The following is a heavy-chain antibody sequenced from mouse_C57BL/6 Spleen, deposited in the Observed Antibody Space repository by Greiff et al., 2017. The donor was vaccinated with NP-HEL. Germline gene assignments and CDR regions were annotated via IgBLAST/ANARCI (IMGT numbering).Heavy chain of an antibody. D-gene: IGHD1-1*01. J-gene: IGHJ2*01. CDR2: TNPTNGRT. V-gene: IGHV1S81*02. CDR1: GYTFTSYW. CDR3: ARIKKIVATYFDY. Sequence: QVQLQQSGAELVKAGASVKMSCKASGYTFTSYWMHWVKQRLGQGLEWFAETNPTNGRTYYNEKFKSKAKLTVDKSSRTAYMLLSGPTFEDSAVYYCARIKKIVATYFDYWGQGTTLTVSS.